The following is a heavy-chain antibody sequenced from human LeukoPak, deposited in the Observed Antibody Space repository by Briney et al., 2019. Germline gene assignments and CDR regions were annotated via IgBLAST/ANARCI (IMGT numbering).Heavy chain of an antibody. Sequence: GESLKISCKGSGYSFTSYWIGWVRQMPGKGLEWMGIIYPGDSDTRYSPSFQGQVTISADKSISTAYLQWSSLKASDTAMYYCARVSIDYGDPASALDIWGQGTMVTVSS. CDR2: IYPGDSDT. V-gene: IGHV5-51*01. CDR3: ARVSIDYGDPASALDI. J-gene: IGHJ3*02. CDR1: GYSFTSYW. D-gene: IGHD4-17*01.